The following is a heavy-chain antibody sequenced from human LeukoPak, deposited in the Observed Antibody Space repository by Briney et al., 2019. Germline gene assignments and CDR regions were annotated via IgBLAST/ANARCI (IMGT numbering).Heavy chain of an antibody. V-gene: IGHV1-69*13. J-gene: IGHJ4*02. CDR2: IIPLFGAP. D-gene: IGHD1-14*01. Sequence: ASVKISCKTSGGHFITYAISWVRQAPGQGLEWMGDIIPLFGAPNYAQKFQGRVTITADESTSTAYMELSSLRSEDTAVYYCARDTESIFDYWGQGTLVTVSS. CDR1: GGHFITYA. CDR3: ARDTESIFDY.